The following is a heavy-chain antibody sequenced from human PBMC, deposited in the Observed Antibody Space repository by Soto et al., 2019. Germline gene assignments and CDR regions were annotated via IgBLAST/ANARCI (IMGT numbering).Heavy chain of an antibody. CDR1: GGSISSYY. J-gene: IGHJ5*02. D-gene: IGHD4-4*01. CDR2: IYYSGST. CDR3: ASDSTTGTGWDWFDP. Sequence: SETLSLTCTVSGGSISSYYWSWIRQPPGKGLEWIGYIYYSGSTNYNPSLKSRVTISVDTSKNQFSLKLSSVTAADTAVYYCASDSTTGTGWDWFDPWGQGTLVTVSS. V-gene: IGHV4-59*01.